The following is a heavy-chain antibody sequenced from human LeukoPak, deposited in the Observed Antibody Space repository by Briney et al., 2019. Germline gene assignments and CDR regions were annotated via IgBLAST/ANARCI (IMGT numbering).Heavy chain of an antibody. CDR1: GFTVSSNY. CDR2: IYSGGST. D-gene: IGHD3-10*01. J-gene: IGHJ4*02. CDR3: ARGRPTSMVRGVIQEFDY. V-gene: IGHV3-53*05. Sequence: GGSLRLSCAASGFTVSSNYMSWVRQAPGKGLEWVSVIYSGGSTYYADSVKGRFTISRDNSKNTLYLQMNSLRSEDTAVYYCARGRPTSMVRGVIQEFDYWGLGTLVTVSS.